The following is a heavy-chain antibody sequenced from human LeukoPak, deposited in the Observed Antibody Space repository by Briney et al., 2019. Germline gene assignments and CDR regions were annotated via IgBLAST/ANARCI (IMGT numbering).Heavy chain of an antibody. CDR3: ARRLGTGTTLGY. CDR2: INPNSGGT. D-gene: IGHD1-1*01. Sequence: ASVKVSCKTSGYTFTGYYIHWVRQAPGQGLERMGWINPNSGGTNYAQNFQGTVTMTRDTSTSTAYMELSSLRSDDTAVYYCARRLGTGTTLGYWGKGTLVTVSS. CDR1: GYTFTGYY. V-gene: IGHV1-2*02. J-gene: IGHJ4*02.